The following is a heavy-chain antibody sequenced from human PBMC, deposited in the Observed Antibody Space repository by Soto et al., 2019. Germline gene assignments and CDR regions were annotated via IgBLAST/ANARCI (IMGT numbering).Heavy chain of an antibody. D-gene: IGHD3-10*01. J-gene: IGHJ6*02. CDR3: AKVLWFGEFYYGMDV. Sequence: GGSLRLSCAASGFTFSSYGMHWVRQAPGKGLEWVAVISYDGSNNYYADSVKGRFTISRDNSKNTLYLQMNSLRAEDTAVYYCAKVLWFGEFYYGMDVWGQGTTVTVSS. CDR1: GFTFSSYG. V-gene: IGHV3-30*18. CDR2: ISYDGSNN.